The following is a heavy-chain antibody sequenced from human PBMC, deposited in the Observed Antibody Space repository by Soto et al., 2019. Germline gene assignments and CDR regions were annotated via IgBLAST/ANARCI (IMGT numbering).Heavy chain of an antibody. J-gene: IGHJ6*03. V-gene: IGHV4-4*09. CDR2: IYRSGST. CDR1: GDSVRNQY. D-gene: IGHD2-21*01. Sequence: SETLSLTCTVSGDSVRNQYWSWIRRPPGRGLEWIGYIYRSGSTKYNPSLKSRLTISVDTSKNQFSLKLSSVTAADTAVYYCASTLDCGHMAVWGKGTTVIVSS. CDR3: ASTLDCGHMAV.